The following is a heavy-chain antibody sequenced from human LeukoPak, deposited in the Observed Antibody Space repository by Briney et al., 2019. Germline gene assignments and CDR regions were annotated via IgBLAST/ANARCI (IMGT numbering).Heavy chain of an antibody. D-gene: IGHD1-26*01. Sequence: PGGSLRLSCAASGFTLSAHGMNWVRQAPGKGLEWVSGISSSGDNTYYADSVKGRFTISRDNSENKLYLQMNSLRAEDTALYYCAKDRWAGGGTYYFDYWGQGTVVTVSA. CDR3: AKDRWAGGGTYYFDY. J-gene: IGHJ4*02. CDR1: GFTLSAHG. V-gene: IGHV3-23*01. CDR2: ISSSGDNT.